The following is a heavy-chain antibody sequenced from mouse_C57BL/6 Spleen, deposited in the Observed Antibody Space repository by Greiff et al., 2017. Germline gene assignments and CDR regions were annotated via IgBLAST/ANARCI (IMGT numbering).Heavy chain of an antibody. CDR3: ARGDGYFSWFAY. V-gene: IGHV1-53*01. Sequence: QVQLQQPGTELVKPGASVKLSCNASGYTFTSYWMHWVKQRPGQGLEWIGNINPSNGGTNYNEKFKSKATLTVDKSSSTAYMQLSSLTSEDSAVYYCARGDGYFSWFAYWGQGTLVTVSA. CDR1: GYTFTSYW. D-gene: IGHD2-3*01. CDR2: INPSNGGT. J-gene: IGHJ3*01.